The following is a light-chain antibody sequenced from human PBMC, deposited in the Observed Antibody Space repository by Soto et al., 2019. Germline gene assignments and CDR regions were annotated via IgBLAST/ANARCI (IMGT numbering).Light chain of an antibody. Sequence: EIVMTQSPATLSVSPGERATLSCRASQSVSSNLAWYQQKPGQAPRLLIYGASTRATGFPARFSGSGSGTEFTLTISSLQSKDFAVYYCQQYNNWPPANTFGQGTKLEIK. CDR1: QSVSSN. V-gene: IGKV3-15*01. CDR3: QQYNNWPPANT. J-gene: IGKJ2*01. CDR2: GAS.